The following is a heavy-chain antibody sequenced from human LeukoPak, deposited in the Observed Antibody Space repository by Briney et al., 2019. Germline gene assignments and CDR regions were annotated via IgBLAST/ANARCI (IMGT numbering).Heavy chain of an antibody. J-gene: IGHJ4*02. Sequence: APVKVSCKASGYTFTSYAMNWVRQAPGQGLEWMGWIDTNTGNPTYAQGFTGRFVFSLDTSVSTAYLQISSLKAEDTAVYYCASATDMSTITNFGYWGQGTLVTVSS. CDR1: GYTFTSYA. D-gene: IGHD5-24*01. V-gene: IGHV7-4-1*02. CDR3: ASATDMSTITNFGY. CDR2: IDTNTGNP.